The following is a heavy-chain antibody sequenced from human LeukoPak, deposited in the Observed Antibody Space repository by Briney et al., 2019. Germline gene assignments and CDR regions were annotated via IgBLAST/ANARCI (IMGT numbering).Heavy chain of an antibody. Sequence: SETLSLTCTVSGGSINSDHWSWIRQPPGKGLEWIGCISYTGSTHYNPSLKSRVTILVDTSKNHFSLKLSSVTAADTAVYYCASVRGLGVITPYLDYWGQGTLVTVSS. CDR1: GGSINSDH. V-gene: IGHV4-59*08. D-gene: IGHD3-16*02. CDR2: ISYTGST. CDR3: ASVRGLGVITPYLDY. J-gene: IGHJ4*02.